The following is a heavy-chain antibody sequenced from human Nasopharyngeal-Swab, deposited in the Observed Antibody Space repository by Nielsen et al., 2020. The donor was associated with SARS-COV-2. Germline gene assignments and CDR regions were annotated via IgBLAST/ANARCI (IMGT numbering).Heavy chain of an antibody. CDR1: GFTFNNYN. CDR3: ARDGLDYDFWSAYFMDV. J-gene: IGHJ6*02. CDR2: INSSSSYI. V-gene: IGHV3-21*01. Sequence: GGSLRLSCAASGFTFNNYNFNWVLQAPGKGLEWVSSINSSSSYIYYADSVKGRFTISRDNAKNSLYLQMNSLRAEDTAVYYCARDGLDYDFWSAYFMDVWGQGTTVTVSS. D-gene: IGHD3-3*01.